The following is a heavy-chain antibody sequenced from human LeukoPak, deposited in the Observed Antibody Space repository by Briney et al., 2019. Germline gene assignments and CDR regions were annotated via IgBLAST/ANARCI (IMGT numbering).Heavy chain of an antibody. Sequence: GGSLRLSCATSGFTLSNHGMHWVRQAPGKGLEWVTFIRNDGSDKYYADSVKGRFTISRDNSKNTLYPQMNSLRAEDTAVYYCARDDCSGGSCYFDYWGQGTLVTVSS. D-gene: IGHD2-15*01. CDR3: ARDDCSGGSCYFDY. CDR2: IRNDGSDK. CDR1: GFTLSNHG. J-gene: IGHJ4*02. V-gene: IGHV3-30*02.